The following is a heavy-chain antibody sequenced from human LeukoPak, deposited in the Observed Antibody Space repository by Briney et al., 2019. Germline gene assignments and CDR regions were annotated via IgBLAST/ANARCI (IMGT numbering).Heavy chain of an antibody. V-gene: IGHV4-39*07. D-gene: IGHD3-16*01. CDR2: IYYSGST. J-gene: IGHJ3*02. CDR1: GGSISSSSYY. CDR3: ASHFGLDDAFDI. Sequence: PSETLSLTCTVSGGSISSSSYYWGWIRQPPGKGLEWIGSIYYSGSTYYNPSLKSRVTISVDTSNNHFSLKLSSVTAADTAVYYCASHFGLDDAFDIWGQGTMVTVSS.